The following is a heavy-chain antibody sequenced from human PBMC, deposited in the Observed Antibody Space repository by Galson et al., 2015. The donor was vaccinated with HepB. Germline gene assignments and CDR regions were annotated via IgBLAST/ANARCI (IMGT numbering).Heavy chain of an antibody. CDR2: IYSGGST. D-gene: IGHD3-22*01. CDR1: GFNVSNNY. J-gene: IGHJ2*01. CDR3: ASQWLLPSYEDWYFDL. V-gene: IGHV3-53*01. Sequence: SLRLSCAASGFNVSNNYMSWVRQAPGKGLEWVSVIYSGGSTYYADSVKGRFTISRDNSKNTLYLQMNSLRAEDTAVYYCASQWLLPSYEDWYFDLWGRGTLVTVSS.